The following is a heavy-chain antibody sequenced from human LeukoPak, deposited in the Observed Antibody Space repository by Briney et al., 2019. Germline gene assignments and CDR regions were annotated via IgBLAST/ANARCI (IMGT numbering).Heavy chain of an antibody. J-gene: IGHJ6*02. V-gene: IGHV4-34*01. CDR2: INHSGST. D-gene: IGHD1-26*01. CDR1: GGSFSGYY. CDR3: ASLEATIYYYGMDV. Sequence: SETLSLTCAVYGGSFSGYYWSWIRQPPGKGLEWIGEINHSGSTNYNPSLKSRVTISVDTSKNQFSLKLSSVTAADTAVYYCASLEATIYYYGMDVWGQGITVTVSS.